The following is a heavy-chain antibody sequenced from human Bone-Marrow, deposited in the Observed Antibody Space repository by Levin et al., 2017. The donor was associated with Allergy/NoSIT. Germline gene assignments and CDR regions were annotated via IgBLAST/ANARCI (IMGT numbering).Heavy chain of an antibody. Sequence: GGSLRLSCAASGFTFSSYSMNWVRQAPGKGLEWVSSISSSSSYIYYADSVKGRFTISRDNAKNSLYLQMNSLRAEDTAVYYCARDKSRFRTFDIWGQGTMVTVSS. CDR2: ISSSSSYI. CDR3: ARDKSRFRTFDI. D-gene: IGHD3-10*01. V-gene: IGHV3-21*01. CDR1: GFTFSSYS. J-gene: IGHJ3*02.